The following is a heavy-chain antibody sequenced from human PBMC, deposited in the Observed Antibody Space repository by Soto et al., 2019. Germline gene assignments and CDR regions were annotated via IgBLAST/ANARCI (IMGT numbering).Heavy chain of an antibody. Sequence: QVQLVQSGVEVKKPGASVKVSCKASGYSSTSNGISWVRQAPGQGLEWMGWISTYNGNTNYAQKFQGRVTMTTDTSTSTAYMELRSLRSDDTAVYYCARVVQYSNWYFDLWGRGTLVTVSS. J-gene: IGHJ2*01. V-gene: IGHV1-18*01. D-gene: IGHD6-6*01. CDR2: ISTYNGNT. CDR3: ARVVQYSNWYFDL. CDR1: GYSSTSNG.